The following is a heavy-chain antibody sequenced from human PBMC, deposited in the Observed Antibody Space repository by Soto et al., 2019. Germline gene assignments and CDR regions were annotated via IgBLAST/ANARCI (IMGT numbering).Heavy chain of an antibody. CDR1: GGTFSSYT. V-gene: IGHV1-69*02. Sequence: QVQLVQSGAEVKKPGSSVKVSCKASGGTFSSYTISWVRQAPGQGLEWMGRIIPILGIANYAQKFQGRVTITADKSTSTAYMELSSLISEDTAVYYCARGSTTRAVYYYYYMDVWGKGTTVTVSS. CDR3: ARGSTTRAVYYYYYMDV. D-gene: IGHD1-26*01. CDR2: IIPILGIA. J-gene: IGHJ6*03.